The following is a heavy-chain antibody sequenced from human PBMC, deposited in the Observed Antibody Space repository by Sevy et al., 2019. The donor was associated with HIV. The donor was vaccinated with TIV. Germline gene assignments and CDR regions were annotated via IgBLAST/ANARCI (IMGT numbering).Heavy chain of an antibody. CDR1: GGTFSSYA. D-gene: IGHD5-12*01. Sequence: ASVKVSCKASGGTFSSYAISWVRQAPGQGLDWMGGIIPIFGTANYAQKFQGRVTITADESTSTAYMELSSLRSEDTAVYYCARVARDGYNLGLFDYWGQGTLVTVSS. V-gene: IGHV1-69*13. CDR3: ARVARDGYNLGLFDY. CDR2: IIPIFGTA. J-gene: IGHJ4*02.